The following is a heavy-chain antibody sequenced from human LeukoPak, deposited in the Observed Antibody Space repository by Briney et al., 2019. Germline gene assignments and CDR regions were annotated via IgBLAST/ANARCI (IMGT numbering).Heavy chain of an antibody. D-gene: IGHD2-2*01. J-gene: IGHJ4*02. Sequence: GGSLRLSCAASGFTVSSNYMSWVRQAPGKGLEWVSAISGSGGSTYYADSVKGRFTISRDNSKNTLYLQMNSLRAEDTAVYYCAKGALSTDCSSTSCYEGGFDYWGQGTLVTVSS. V-gene: IGHV3-23*01. CDR2: ISGSGGST. CDR3: AKGALSTDCSSTSCYEGGFDY. CDR1: GFTVSSNY.